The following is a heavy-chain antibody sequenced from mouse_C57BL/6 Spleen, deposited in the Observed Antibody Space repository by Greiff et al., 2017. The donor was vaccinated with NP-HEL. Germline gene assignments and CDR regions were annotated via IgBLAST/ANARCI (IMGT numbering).Heavy chain of an antibody. V-gene: IGHV14-4*01. D-gene: IGHD3-2*02. J-gene: IGHJ2*01. CDR2: IDPENGDT. CDR3: TTGDSSGPGY. Sequence: EVQLQQSGAELVRPGASVKLSCTASGFNIKDDYMHWVKQRPEQGLEWIGWIDPENGDTEYASKFQGKATITADTSSNTAYLQLSSLTSEDTAVYYCTTGDSSGPGYWGQGTTLTVSS. CDR1: GFNIKDDY.